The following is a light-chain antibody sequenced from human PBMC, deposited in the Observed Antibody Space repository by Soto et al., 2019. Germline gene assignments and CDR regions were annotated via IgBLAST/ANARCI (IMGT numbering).Light chain of an antibody. J-gene: IGKJ5*01. CDR3: QQFNNYPHT. Sequence: AIQLTQSPSSLSASVGDRVTITCRASQGISSALAWYQQKPGKAPKLLIYDASSLESGVPSRFSGSESGTDFTLTISSLQPEDFATYYCQQFNNYPHTFGQGTRLEIK. CDR2: DAS. V-gene: IGKV1D-13*01. CDR1: QGISSA.